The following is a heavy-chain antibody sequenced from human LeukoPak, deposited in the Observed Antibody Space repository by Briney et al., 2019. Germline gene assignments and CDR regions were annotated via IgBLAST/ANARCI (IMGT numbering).Heavy chain of an antibody. D-gene: IGHD1-1*01. V-gene: IGHV5-51*01. CDR2: IYPGDSDT. CDR3: AKVERGPFDP. Sequence: GESLKISCKGSGYIFTSYWIGWLRQMPGKGLEWMGIIYPGDSDTRYSPSFQGQVTMSVDKSISTAYLQWSSLKASDTAMYYCAKVERGPFDPWGQGTLVTVSS. CDR1: GYIFTSYW. J-gene: IGHJ5*02.